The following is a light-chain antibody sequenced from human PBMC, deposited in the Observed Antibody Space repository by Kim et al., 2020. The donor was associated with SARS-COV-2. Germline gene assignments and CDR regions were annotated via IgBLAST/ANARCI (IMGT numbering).Light chain of an antibody. CDR3: QQYNNWPRT. CDR1: QSVSSN. CDR2: GAS. Sequence: EIVMTQSPATLSVSPGERATLSCRASQSVSSNLAWYQQKPGQAPRLLIYGASTRATAIPARFSGSGSGTEFTLTISSLQSEDFAVYYCQQYNNWPRTFGGGTKVDIK. V-gene: IGKV3-15*01. J-gene: IGKJ4*01.